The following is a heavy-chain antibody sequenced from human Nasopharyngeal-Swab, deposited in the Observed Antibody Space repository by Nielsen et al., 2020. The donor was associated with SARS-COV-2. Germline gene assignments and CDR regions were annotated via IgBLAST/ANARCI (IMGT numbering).Heavy chain of an antibody. J-gene: IGHJ5*02. CDR1: GFTFDDYA. V-gene: IGHV3-9*01. CDR3: AKVYSSGWSVVWFDP. D-gene: IGHD6-19*01. CDR2: ISWNSGSI. Sequence: SLNISCAASGFTFDDYAMHWVRQAPGQGLEWVSGISWNSGSIGYADSVKGRFAISRDNAKNSLYLQMNSLRAEDTDLYYCAKVYSSGWSVVWFDPWGQGTLVTVSS.